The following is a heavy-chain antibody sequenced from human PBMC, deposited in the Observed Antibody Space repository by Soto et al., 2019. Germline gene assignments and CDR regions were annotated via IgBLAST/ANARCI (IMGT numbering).Heavy chain of an antibody. V-gene: IGHV3-72*01. D-gene: IGHD3-22*01. CDR2: SREKSQGYST. Sequence: GGSLRLACAGWGFSLNDHYIDWFRQAPGKGREWVRRSREKSQGYSTANAASVKGRFTSPGDESKTPVYLQMNSLTPEDTVVYYCVRPTYFSDSSGYTPCFDYWGQGTLLTVPS. J-gene: IGHJ4*02. CDR3: VRPTYFSDSSGYTPCFDY. CDR1: GFSLNDHY.